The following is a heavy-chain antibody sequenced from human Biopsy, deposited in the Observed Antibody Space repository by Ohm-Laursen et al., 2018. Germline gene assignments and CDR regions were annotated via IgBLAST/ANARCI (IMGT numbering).Heavy chain of an antibody. J-gene: IGHJ4*02. V-gene: IGHV4-59*01. Sequence: SETLSLTWTVSGGSIGSFFWSWIRQPPGKGLEWIGYIYYSGSTNYNPSLESRVTMSVDMPKNQFSLKLSSVTAADTAIYYCARGMRSSGWPYFDSWGQGTLVTVSS. D-gene: IGHD6-19*01. CDR3: ARGMRSSGWPYFDS. CDR2: IYYSGST. CDR1: GGSIGSFF.